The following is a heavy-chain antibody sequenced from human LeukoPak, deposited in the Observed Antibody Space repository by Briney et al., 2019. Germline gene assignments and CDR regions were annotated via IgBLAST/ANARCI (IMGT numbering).Heavy chain of an antibody. J-gene: IGHJ3*02. CDR2: IRSDGSNK. CDR1: GFSFSSYG. D-gene: IGHD1-20*01. V-gene: IGHV3-30*02. CDR3: GGVTATEMDAFDI. Sequence: GGSLRLSCAGSGFSFSSYGMHWVRQAPGKGLEWMAFIRSDGSNKYYADSVKGRFTISRDNSKNTLYLQMNSLRAEDTAVHYCGGVTATEMDAFDIWGQGTMVTVSS.